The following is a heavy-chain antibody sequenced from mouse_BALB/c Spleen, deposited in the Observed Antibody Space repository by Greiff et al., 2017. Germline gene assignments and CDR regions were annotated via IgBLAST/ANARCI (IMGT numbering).Heavy chain of an antibody. CDR1: GFSLTDYG. Sequence: VQLQESGPGLVAPSQSLSITCTVSGFSLTDYGVSWIRQPPGKGLEWLGVIWGGGSTYYKSALKSRLSISKDNSKSQVFLKMNSLQTDDTAMYYCAKLMSTTLGFAYWGQGTLVTVAA. CDR2: IWGGGST. J-gene: IGHJ3*01. CDR3: AKLMSTTLGFAY. D-gene: IGHD2-4*01. V-gene: IGHV2-6-5*01.